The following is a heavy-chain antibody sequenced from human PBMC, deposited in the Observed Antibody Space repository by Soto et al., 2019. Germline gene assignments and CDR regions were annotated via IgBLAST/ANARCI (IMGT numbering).Heavy chain of an antibody. CDR3: ARGVREGY. D-gene: IGHD1-26*01. CDR2: IKEDGSER. Sequence: GGSLRLSCAASGFSFSSNWMTWVRQAPGKGLEWVANIKEDGSERNYVDSVKGRFTISRDNTKNSVYLQMNSLRAEDTAVYYCARGVREGYWGQGTLVTVSS. CDR1: GFSFSSNW. J-gene: IGHJ4*02. V-gene: IGHV3-7*05.